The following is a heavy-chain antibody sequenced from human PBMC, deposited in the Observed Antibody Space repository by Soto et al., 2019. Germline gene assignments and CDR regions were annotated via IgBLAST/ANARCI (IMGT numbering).Heavy chain of an antibody. CDR2: ISGSGGIT. Sequence: GGSLRLSCAASGFTFSSYAMSWVRQAPGKGLEWVSAISGSGGITYYAESLKGRFTISRYHSKNTLYLRMYSLRAEENAVYCCAKSRMGQNGSSTSCGSTNFYFYGMDVWGQGTTVTVSS. J-gene: IGHJ6*02. CDR3: AKSRMGQNGSSTSCGSTNFYFYGMDV. CDR1: GFTFSSYA. V-gene: IGHV3-23*01. D-gene: IGHD2-2*01.